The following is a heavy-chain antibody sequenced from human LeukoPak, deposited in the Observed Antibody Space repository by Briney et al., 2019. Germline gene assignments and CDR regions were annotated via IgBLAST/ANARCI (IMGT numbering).Heavy chain of an antibody. Sequence: ASVKVSCKASGGTFSRQAFTWVRQAPGQGLEWMGGIIPIFGPANYGQKFQGRVTVTADESTNTVYMELSSLGCEDTAVYYCTRSGYGFSFWGQGTLVTVAS. J-gene: IGHJ4*02. CDR2: IIPIFGPA. D-gene: IGHD5-18*01. CDR3: TRSGYGFSF. CDR1: GGTFSRQA. V-gene: IGHV1-69*13.